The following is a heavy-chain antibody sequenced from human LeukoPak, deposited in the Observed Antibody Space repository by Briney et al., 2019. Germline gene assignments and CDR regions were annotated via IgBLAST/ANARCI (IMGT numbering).Heavy chain of an antibody. J-gene: IGHJ3*01. CDR1: GFAISYFE. CDR2: INKYGDKI. V-gene: IGHV3-48*03. Sequence: GGSLRLSCAASGFAISYFEVNWVRQAPGKGLEWVSYINKYGDKIHYGDSVKGRFTISRDNGKNSVYLQMNSLTAEDTAVYYCAREEAQGDAFDVWGQGTLVTVSA. CDR3: AREEAQGDAFDV.